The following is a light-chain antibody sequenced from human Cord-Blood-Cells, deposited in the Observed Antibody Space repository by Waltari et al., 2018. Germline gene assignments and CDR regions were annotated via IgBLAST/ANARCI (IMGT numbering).Light chain of an antibody. Sequence: DIQMTQSPSSLSGSVGDRVTITCQASQDISNYLNWYQQKPGKAPKLLIYDASHLETGVPSRFSGSGSGTDFTFTISSLQPEDIATYYCQQYDNLPYTFGQGTKLEIK. V-gene: IGKV1-33*01. CDR1: QDISNY. J-gene: IGKJ2*01. CDR3: QQYDNLPYT. CDR2: DAS.